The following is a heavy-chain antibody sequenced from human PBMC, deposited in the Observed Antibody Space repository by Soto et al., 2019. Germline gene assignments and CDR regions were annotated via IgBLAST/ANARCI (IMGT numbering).Heavy chain of an antibody. CDR3: ARGGKQWLGPGY. Sequence: SETLSLTCTVSGGSISSGGYYWSWIRQHPGKGLEWIGYIYYSGSTYYNPSLKSRVTISVDTSKNQFSLKLSSVTAADTAVYYCARGGKQWLGPGYWGQGTLVTVSS. V-gene: IGHV4-31*03. CDR1: GGSISSGGYY. J-gene: IGHJ4*02. CDR2: IYYSGST. D-gene: IGHD6-19*01.